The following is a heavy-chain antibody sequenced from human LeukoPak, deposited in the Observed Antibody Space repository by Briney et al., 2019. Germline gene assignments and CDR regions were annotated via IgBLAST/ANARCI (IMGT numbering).Heavy chain of an antibody. V-gene: IGHV1-69*13. CDR3: ARGHCSSTSCYGYWFDP. D-gene: IGHD2-2*01. J-gene: IGHJ5*02. CDR1: GGTFSSDA. Sequence: SLTVSCKASGGTFSSDAISWVRQAPGPGLEWMGGIIPNFGTANYAQKFQGRVTITADESTSTAYMELSSLRSEDTAVYYCARGHCSSTSCYGYWFDPWGQGTLVTVSS. CDR2: IIPNFGTA.